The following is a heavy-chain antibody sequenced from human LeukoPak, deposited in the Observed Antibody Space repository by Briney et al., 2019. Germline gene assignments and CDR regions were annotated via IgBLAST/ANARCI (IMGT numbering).Heavy chain of an antibody. CDR3: ARDRTTVTIFDS. V-gene: IGHV1-2*02. CDR2: IKPNSGDT. D-gene: IGHD4-17*01. CDR1: GYTFTGYY. Sequence: ASAKVSCKASGYTFTGYYIHWIRQVPGQGLEWMGWIKPNSGDTNYAQSFQGRVTMTRDTSINTAYMELSRLKSDDTAMYYCARDRTTVTIFDSWGQGTLVTVSS. J-gene: IGHJ4*02.